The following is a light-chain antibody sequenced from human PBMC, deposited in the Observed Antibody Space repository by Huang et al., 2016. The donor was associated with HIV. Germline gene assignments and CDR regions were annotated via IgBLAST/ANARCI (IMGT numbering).Light chain of an antibody. CDR1: RSILYNSNNKNY. CDR2: WAS. J-gene: IGKJ3*01. Sequence: DIVLTQSPDSLAVSLGERGTINCSSSRSILYNSNNKNYLAWHQQKPGQSPKLLIYWASTRESGVPDRFSGSGSETDFTLTISSLQAEDVAVYFCQQYYTTPGTFGPGTTVHIK. CDR3: QQYYTTPGT. V-gene: IGKV4-1*01.